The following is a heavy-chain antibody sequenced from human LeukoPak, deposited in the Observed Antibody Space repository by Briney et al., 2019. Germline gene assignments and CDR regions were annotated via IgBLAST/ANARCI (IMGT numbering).Heavy chain of an antibody. J-gene: IGHJ4*02. CDR2: IRSKAYGGTT. D-gene: IGHD3-3*01. Sequence: GGSLRLSCTASGFTFGDYAMSWVRQAPGKGPEWVGFIRSKAYGGTTEYAASVKGRFTISRDDSKSIAYLQMNSLKTEDTAVYYCTRSDFWSGYYSDYWGQGTLVTVSS. CDR3: TRSDFWSGYYSDY. CDR1: GFTFGDYA. V-gene: IGHV3-49*04.